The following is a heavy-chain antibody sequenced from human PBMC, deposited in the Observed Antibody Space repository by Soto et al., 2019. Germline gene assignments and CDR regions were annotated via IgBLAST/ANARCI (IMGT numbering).Heavy chain of an antibody. V-gene: IGHV1-2*04. CDR2: INPNSGDT. CDR1: GYTFTGYY. J-gene: IGHJ4*02. D-gene: IGHD2-15*01. CDR3: ARGHPTLDIVVVVAAGYYFDY. Sequence: ASVKVSCKASGYTFTGYYMHWVRQAPGQGLEWMGWINPNSGDTNYAQKFQGWVTMTRDTSISTAYMELSRLRSDDTAVYYCARGHPTLDIVVVVAAGYYFDYWGQGTLVTVSS.